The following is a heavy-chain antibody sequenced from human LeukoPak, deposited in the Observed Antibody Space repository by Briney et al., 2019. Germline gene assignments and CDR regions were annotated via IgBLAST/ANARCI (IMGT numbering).Heavy chain of an antibody. V-gene: IGHV3-30*18. CDR1: GFTFSSYG. Sequence: GGSQRLSCAASGFTFSSYGMHWVRQVPGKGLEWVAVISYDGSNKYYADSVKGRFTISRDNSKNTLYLQMNSLRAEDTAVYYCAKDVGVSEDTAILDYWGQGTLVTLSS. CDR3: AKDVGVSEDTAILDY. J-gene: IGHJ4*02. CDR2: ISYDGSNK. D-gene: IGHD5-18*01.